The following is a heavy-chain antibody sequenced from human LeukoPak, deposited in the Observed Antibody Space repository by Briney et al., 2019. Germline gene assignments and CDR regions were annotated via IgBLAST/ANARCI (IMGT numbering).Heavy chain of an antibody. V-gene: IGHV4-59*01. CDR1: GGSISYYY. CDR2: IYYNGST. J-gene: IGHJ4*02. Sequence: PSETLSLTCTVSGGSISYYYWSWIRQSPGKGLEWIGYIYYNGSTNYNPSLESRVTISVDMSKNQFSLKVTSVTAADTAIYYCARKGGHFDYWGQGTLVTVSS. CDR3: ARKGGHFDY. D-gene: IGHD2-15*01.